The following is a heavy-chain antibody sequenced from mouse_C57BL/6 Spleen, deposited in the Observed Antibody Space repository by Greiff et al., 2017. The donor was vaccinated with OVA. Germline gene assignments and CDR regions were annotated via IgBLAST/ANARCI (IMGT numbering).Heavy chain of an antibody. V-gene: IGHV1-81*01. CDR2: IYPRSGNT. Sequence: QVQLKQSGAELARPGASVKLSCKASGYTFTSYGISWVKQRTGQGLEWIGEIYPRSGNTYYNEKFKGKATLTADKSSSTAYMELRSLTSEDSAVYFCAGGMVTSYFDYWGQGTTLTVSS. CDR1: GYTFTSYG. CDR3: AGGMVTSYFDY. J-gene: IGHJ2*01. D-gene: IGHD2-2*01.